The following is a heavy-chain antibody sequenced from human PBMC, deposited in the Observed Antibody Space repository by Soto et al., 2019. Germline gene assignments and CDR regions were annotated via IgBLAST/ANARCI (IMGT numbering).Heavy chain of an antibody. V-gene: IGHV4-39*07. J-gene: IGHJ4*02. D-gene: IGHD3-10*01. CDR3: AASGSNGQFDF. CDR2: IYYSGNT. CDR1: GGSISSSSYY. Sequence: SETLSLTCTVSGGSISSSSYYWGWIRQPPGKGLEWIGSIYYSGNTYYNPSLKSRVTLSVDTSKSQFSLRLSSVTAADTAVYYCAASGSNGQFDFWAQGTLVTVSS.